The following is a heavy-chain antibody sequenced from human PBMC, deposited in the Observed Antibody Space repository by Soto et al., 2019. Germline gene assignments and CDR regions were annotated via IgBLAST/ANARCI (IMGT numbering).Heavy chain of an antibody. CDR3: AKGSSGWYWGWFDP. Sequence: QVQLVESGGGVVQPGRSLRLSCAASGFTFSSYGMHWVRQAPGKGLEWVAVISYDGSNKYYADSVKGRFTISRDNSKNTLYLQMNSLRAEDTAVYYCAKGSSGWYWGWFDPWGQGTLVTVSS. J-gene: IGHJ5*02. V-gene: IGHV3-30*18. CDR2: ISYDGSNK. CDR1: GFTFSSYG. D-gene: IGHD6-19*01.